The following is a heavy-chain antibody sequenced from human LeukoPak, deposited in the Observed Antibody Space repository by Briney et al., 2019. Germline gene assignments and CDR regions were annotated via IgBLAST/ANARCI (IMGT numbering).Heavy chain of an antibody. CDR1: GYSFTSDW. CDR3: ARVSYEYIWGIIYYFDY. Sequence: KLGESLKISCKGSGYSFTSDWIGWVRQMPGKGLEWMGIIYPGDSDTRYSPSFQGQVTISADKSISTAYLQWSSLKASDTAMFYCARVSYEYIWGIIYYFDYWGQGTLVTVSS. V-gene: IGHV5-51*01. J-gene: IGHJ4*02. D-gene: IGHD3-16*01. CDR2: IYPGDSDT.